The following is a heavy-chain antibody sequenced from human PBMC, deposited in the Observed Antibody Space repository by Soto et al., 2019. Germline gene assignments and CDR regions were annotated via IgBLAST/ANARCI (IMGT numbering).Heavy chain of an antibody. Sequence: SVKVSCKASGGTFSSYAISWVRQAPGQGLEWMGGIIPIFGTANYAQKFQGRVTITADESTSTAYMELSSLRSEDTAVYYCARWLTGTNTEEEFDPWGQGTLVTVSS. CDR3: ARWLTGTNTEEEFDP. V-gene: IGHV1-69*13. CDR1: GGTFSSYA. J-gene: IGHJ5*02. D-gene: IGHD1-20*01. CDR2: IIPIFGTA.